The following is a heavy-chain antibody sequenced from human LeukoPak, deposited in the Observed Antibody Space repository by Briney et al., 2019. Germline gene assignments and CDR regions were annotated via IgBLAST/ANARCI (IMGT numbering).Heavy chain of an antibody. CDR2: IKQDGSEK. J-gene: IGHJ3*02. CDR3: ARDLYSSSWLDAFDI. D-gene: IGHD6-13*01. V-gene: IGHV3-7*01. CDR1: GFAFSSYW. Sequence: PGESLRVSCAASGFAFSSYWMSWVRQAPGKGLEWVANIKQDGSEKYYVDSVKGRFTISRDNAKNSLYLQMNSLRAEDTAVYYCARDLYSSSWLDAFDIWGQGTMVTVSS.